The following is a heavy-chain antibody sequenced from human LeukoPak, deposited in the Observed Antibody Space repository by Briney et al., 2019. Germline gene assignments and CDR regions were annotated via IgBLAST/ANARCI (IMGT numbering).Heavy chain of an antibody. Sequence: GASVKVSCKASGYTFTSYYMHWVRQAPGQGLEWMGIINHSGGSTSYAQKFQGRVTMTRDTSTSTVYMELSSLRSEDTAVYYCARVSPRELMFDYWGQGTLVTVSS. V-gene: IGHV1-46*01. D-gene: IGHD1-26*01. CDR3: ARVSPRELMFDY. CDR1: GYTFTSYY. CDR2: INHSGGST. J-gene: IGHJ4*02.